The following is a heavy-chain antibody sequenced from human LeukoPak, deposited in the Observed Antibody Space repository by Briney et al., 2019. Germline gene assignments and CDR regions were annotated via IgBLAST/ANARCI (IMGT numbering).Heavy chain of an antibody. CDR1: GFTFSSYA. Sequence: GGSLRLSCAASGFTFSSYAMSWVRQAPGKGLEWVSAISGSGGSTYYADSVKGRFTISRDNSKNTLYLQMNSLRAEDTAAYYCAKGCGSYGQTPLFDYWGQGTLVTVSS. J-gene: IGHJ4*02. CDR3: AKGCGSYGQTPLFDY. D-gene: IGHD5-18*01. CDR2: ISGSGGST. V-gene: IGHV3-23*01.